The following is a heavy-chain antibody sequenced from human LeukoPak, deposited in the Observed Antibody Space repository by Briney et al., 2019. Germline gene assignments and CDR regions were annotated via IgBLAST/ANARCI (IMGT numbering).Heavy chain of an antibody. CDR3: ARDLSPISGAVGIDY. V-gene: IGHV1-18*01. J-gene: IGHJ4*02. D-gene: IGHD6-13*01. Sequence: GASVKVSCKASGYTFTSYGISWVRQAPGQGLEWMGWISAYNGNTNYAQKLQGRVTMTTDTSTSTAYMELGSLRSDDTAMYYCARDLSPISGAVGIDYWGQGTLVTVSS. CDR1: GYTFTSYG. CDR2: ISAYNGNT.